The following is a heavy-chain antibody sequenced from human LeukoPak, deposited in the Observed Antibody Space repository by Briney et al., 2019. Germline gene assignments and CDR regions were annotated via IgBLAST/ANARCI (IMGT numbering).Heavy chain of an antibody. CDR1: GYTFTGYY. J-gene: IGHJ4*02. CDR3: ARGYYDSSGYYLFY. D-gene: IGHD3-22*01. CDR2: ISPNSGGT. Sequence: ASVKVSCKASGYTFTGYYMHWVRQAPGQGLEWMGWISPNSGGTNYAQKFQGRVTMTRDTSISTAYMELSRLRSDDTAVYYCARGYYDSSGYYLFYWGQGTLVTVSS. V-gene: IGHV1-2*02.